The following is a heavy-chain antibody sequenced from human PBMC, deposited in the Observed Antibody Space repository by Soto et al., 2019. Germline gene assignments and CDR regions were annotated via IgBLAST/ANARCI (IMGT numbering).Heavy chain of an antibody. CDR3: ARAKGGYGDALDM. V-gene: IGHV3-21*04. D-gene: IGHD6-25*01. CDR2: IRSSGTFI. Sequence: EVQLVESGGDLVKPGGSLRLSCAASVFTFSIYTMNWVRQAPGKGLEWVSSIRSSGTFISYADSVEGRFTISRDNDKNSLYLKMNSLRAEDTAVYYCARAKGGYGDALDMWGQGTMVTVSS. J-gene: IGHJ3*02. CDR1: VFTFSIYT.